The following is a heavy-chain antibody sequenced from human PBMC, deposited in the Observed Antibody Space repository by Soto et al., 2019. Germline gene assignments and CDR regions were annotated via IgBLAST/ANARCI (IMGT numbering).Heavy chain of an antibody. CDR2: IYYSGST. CDR3: ARSFMVPVDFFDY. Sequence: SGTLSLTCTVPNGSLSSNYWSWIRQSPGKGLEWIGNIYYSGSTNYNPSLKSRVTMSVDTSKNQFTLKLSSVTAADTGVYFFARSFMVPVDFFDYWGQGTPVTVSS. D-gene: IGHD3-10*01. V-gene: IGHV4-59*01. CDR1: NGSLSSNY. J-gene: IGHJ4*02.